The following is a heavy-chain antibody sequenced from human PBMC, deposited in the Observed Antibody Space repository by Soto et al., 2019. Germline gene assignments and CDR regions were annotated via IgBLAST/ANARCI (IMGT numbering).Heavy chain of an antibody. V-gene: IGHV3-7*01. CDR1: GFSISSYW. CDR3: ARLIFGVIRIFDS. D-gene: IGHD3-3*01. CDR2: VKQDESAK. Sequence: GGSLRLSCAASGFSISSYWMSWVRQAPGKGLEWVANVKQDESAKYYVDSVKGRFTISRDNTKNSVYLQMDGLRVEDTAFYYCARLIFGVIRIFDSWGQGTLVTVSS. J-gene: IGHJ4*02.